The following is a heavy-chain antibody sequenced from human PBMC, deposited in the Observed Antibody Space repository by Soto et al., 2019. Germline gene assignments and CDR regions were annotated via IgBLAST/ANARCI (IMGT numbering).Heavy chain of an antibody. J-gene: IGHJ5*02. V-gene: IGHV5-51*01. CDR1: GYKVSTWHNFTSYW. CDR3: ARGRIIVAGGFDP. D-gene: IGHD6-19*01. CDR2: IYPGDSDT. Sequence: GESLKISCMGSGYKVSTWHNFTSYWIAWVRQMPGEGLEWMGIIYPGDSDTRYSPSFQGQVTISADKSINSVYLQWSSLKASDTATYYCARGRIIVAGGFDPWGQGTLVTVSS.